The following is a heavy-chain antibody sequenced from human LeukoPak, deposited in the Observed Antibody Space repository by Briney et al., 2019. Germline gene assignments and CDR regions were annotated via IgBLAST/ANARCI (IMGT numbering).Heavy chain of an antibody. CDR2: IWYDGSNK. D-gene: IGHD2-2*01. CDR3: ARVVPAATHYYYYGMDV. V-gene: IGHV3-33*01. Sequence: GRSLRFSCAASGFTFSSYGMHWVRQAPGKGLEWVAVIWYDGSNKYYADSVKGRFTISRDNSKNTLYLQMNSLRAEDTAVYYCARVVPAATHYYYYGMDVWGQGTTVTVSS. J-gene: IGHJ6*02. CDR1: GFTFSSYG.